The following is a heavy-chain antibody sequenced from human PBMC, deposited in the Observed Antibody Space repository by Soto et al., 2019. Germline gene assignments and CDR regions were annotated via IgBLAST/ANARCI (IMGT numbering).Heavy chain of an antibody. CDR3: AKGGNFSHFDY. D-gene: IGHD4-4*01. CDR1: GLTFWKYA. CDR2: VSGFGGET. V-gene: IGHV3-23*01. Sequence: EVQLSESGGGLVQPGGSLRLSCAASGLTFWKYAMTWVRQAPGKGPEWVSTVSGFGGETFYADSVKGRFTISRDNSADTVYLLMKSLRVDDTAVYYCAKGGNFSHFDYWGQGTLVTVSS. J-gene: IGHJ4*02.